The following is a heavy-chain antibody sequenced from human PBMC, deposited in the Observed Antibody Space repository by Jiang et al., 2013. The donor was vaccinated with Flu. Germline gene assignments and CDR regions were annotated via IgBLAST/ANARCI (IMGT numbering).Heavy chain of an antibody. CDR2: INPSSGST. V-gene: IGHV1-46*01. D-gene: IGHD3-10*01. CDR1: GYTFTSYY. CDR3: AREEGWGSGSWWFDP. Sequence: GAEVKKPGASVKVSCKASGYTFTSYYMHWVRQAPGQGLEWMGIINPSSGSTSYAQKFQGRVTMTRDTSTSTVYMELSSLRSEDTAVYYCAREEGWGSGSWWFDPWGQGTLGHRLL. J-gene: IGHJ5*02.